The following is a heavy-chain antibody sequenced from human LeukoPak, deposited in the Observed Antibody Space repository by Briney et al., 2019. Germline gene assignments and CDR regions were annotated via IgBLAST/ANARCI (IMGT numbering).Heavy chain of an antibody. CDR2: ISWNSGSI. Sequence: GGSLRLSCAASGFTFSSYAMHWVRQAPGKGLEWVSGISWNSGSIGYADSVKGRFTISRDNAKNSLYLQMNSLRAEDMALYYCAKAGGDDILTGYLARWGQGTLVTVSS. J-gene: IGHJ4*02. V-gene: IGHV3-9*03. D-gene: IGHD3-9*01. CDR1: GFTFSSYA. CDR3: AKAGGDDILTGYLAR.